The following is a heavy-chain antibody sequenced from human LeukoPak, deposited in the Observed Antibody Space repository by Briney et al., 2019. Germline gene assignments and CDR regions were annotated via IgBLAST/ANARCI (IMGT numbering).Heavy chain of an antibody. CDR2: IVPIFGTA. Sequence: SVKVSCKASGGTLSSYAISWVRQAPGQGLERMGGIVPIFGTANYAQKFQGRATITADESTSTAYMELSSLRSEDTAVYYCARDQEEYCGGDCYSGFDYWGQGTLVTVSS. D-gene: IGHD2-21*02. CDR1: GGTLSSYA. V-gene: IGHV1-69*13. J-gene: IGHJ4*02. CDR3: ARDQEEYCGGDCYSGFDY.